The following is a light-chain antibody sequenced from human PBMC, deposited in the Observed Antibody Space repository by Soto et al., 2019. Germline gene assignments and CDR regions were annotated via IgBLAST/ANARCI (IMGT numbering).Light chain of an antibody. V-gene: IGLV2-14*01. CDR2: DVT. CDR1: SSDIGTYTS. J-gene: IGLJ1*01. CDR3: SSLTISNTFV. Sequence: QSALTQPASVSGSPGQSITLSCTGSSSDIGTYTSVSWFRQYPDKAPQLIIYDVTHRPSGVSSRFSGSKSANTASLTIAGLQAEDEADYYCSSLTISNTFVFGGGTKVTVL.